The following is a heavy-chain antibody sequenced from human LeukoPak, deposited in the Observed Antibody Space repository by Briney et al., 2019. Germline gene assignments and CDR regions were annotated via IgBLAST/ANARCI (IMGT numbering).Heavy chain of an antibody. CDR1: GFTFSSYA. V-gene: IGHV3-30-3*01. CDR2: ISYDGSNK. Sequence: GGSLRLSCAASGFTFSSYAMHWVRQAPGKGLEWVAVISYDGSNKYYADSVKGRFTISRDNSKNTLYLQMNSLRAEDTAVYYCARGGSGSLYYYDSSGYYGYWGQGTLVTVSS. CDR3: ARGGSGSLYYYDSSGYYGY. D-gene: IGHD3-22*01. J-gene: IGHJ4*02.